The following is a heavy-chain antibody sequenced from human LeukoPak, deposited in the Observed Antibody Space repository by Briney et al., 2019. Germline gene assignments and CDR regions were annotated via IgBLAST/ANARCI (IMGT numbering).Heavy chain of an antibody. V-gene: IGHV1-24*01. CDR2: FDPEDGEI. CDR1: GYTLTELS. Sequence: ASVKVSCKVSGYTLTELSMHWVRQAPGKGLEWMGGFDPEDGEIIYAQKFQGRVTMTEDTSTDTAYMELSSLRSEDTAVYYCATPSYYYYGMDVWGQGTTVTVSS. J-gene: IGHJ6*02. CDR3: ATPSYYYYGMDV.